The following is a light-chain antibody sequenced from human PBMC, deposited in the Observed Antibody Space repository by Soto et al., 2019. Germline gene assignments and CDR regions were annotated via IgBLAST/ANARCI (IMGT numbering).Light chain of an antibody. CDR1: SSDVGGYNY. J-gene: IGLJ2*01. Sequence: QSALTQPASVSGCPGQSITISCTGTSSDVGGYNYVSWYQHHPGKAPKLMIYDVSIRPSAVSNRFSGSKSGNTASLTISGLQAEDEADYYCSSYTSSSSVVFGGGTKVTVL. CDR3: SSYTSSSSVV. CDR2: DVS. V-gene: IGLV2-14*03.